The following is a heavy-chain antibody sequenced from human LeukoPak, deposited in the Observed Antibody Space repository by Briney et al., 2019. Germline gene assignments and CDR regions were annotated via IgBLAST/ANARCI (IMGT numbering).Heavy chain of an antibody. J-gene: IGHJ6*03. D-gene: IGHD6-6*01. V-gene: IGHV4-61*02. CDR2: IYTSGTT. CDR3: ARWSGSVTARNYYYYMDV. Sequence: SQTLSLTCTISGGSVRRGNYYWTWIRQPAGSGLEWIGRIYTSGTTDYNPSLRTRVTISVDASRNQFSLNLSSVTAADTAVYYCARWSGSVTARNYYYYMDVWGEGTTVTVSS. CDR1: GGSVRRGNYY.